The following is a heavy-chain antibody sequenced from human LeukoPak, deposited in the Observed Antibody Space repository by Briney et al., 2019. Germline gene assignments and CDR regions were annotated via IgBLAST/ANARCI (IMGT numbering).Heavy chain of an antibody. CDR3: ARARGRDGCA. CDR1: GFTFSSYW. J-gene: IGHJ5*02. Sequence: GGPLRLSRAASGFTFSSYWMHWVRHAPGKGLVWVSRINSDGSSTNYADSVKGRFTIARDNAKNTLYLQMNSLRAEDTAVYYCARARGRDGCAWGQGTLVTVSS. D-gene: IGHD5-24*01. V-gene: IGHV3-74*01. CDR2: INSDGSST.